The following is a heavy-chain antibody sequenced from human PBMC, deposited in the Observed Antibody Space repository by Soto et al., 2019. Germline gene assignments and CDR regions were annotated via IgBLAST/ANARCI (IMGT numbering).Heavy chain of an antibody. CDR3: ARVGHSSSSEGANWFDP. CDR1: GGSISSYY. Sequence: SETLSLTCTVSGGSISSYYWSWIRQPPGKGLEWIGYIYYSGSTYFNPSLKSRLTISVDTSKNQFSLQLSSVTAADTAVYYCARVGHSSSSEGANWFDPWGQGTLVTVSS. CDR2: IYYSGST. V-gene: IGHV4-59*12. J-gene: IGHJ5*02. D-gene: IGHD6-6*01.